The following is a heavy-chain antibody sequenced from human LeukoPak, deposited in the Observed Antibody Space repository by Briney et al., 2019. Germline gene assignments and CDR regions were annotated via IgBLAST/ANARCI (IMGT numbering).Heavy chain of an antibody. D-gene: IGHD3/OR15-3a*01. Sequence: PGGSLRLSCAASGFTFSSYSMNWVRQAPGKGLEWVSYISSSSSTIYYADSVKGRFTISRDNAKNSLYLQMNSRRDEDTAVYYCASGTGGFYWGQGTLVTVSS. V-gene: IGHV3-48*02. CDR2: ISSSSSTI. CDR1: GFTFSSYS. CDR3: ASGTGGFY. J-gene: IGHJ4*02.